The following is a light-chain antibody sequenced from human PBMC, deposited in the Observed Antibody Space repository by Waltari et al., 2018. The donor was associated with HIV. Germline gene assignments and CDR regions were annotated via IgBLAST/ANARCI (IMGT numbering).Light chain of an antibody. V-gene: IGKV2-28*01. CDR1: ESLLYDNGYNY. CDR3: MQALQTPRT. CDR2: LGF. Sequence: ETVMTQSPLSLPVTPGEPASISCTSSESLLYDNGYNYLDWYVQKPGQSPQLLIYLGFHRASGVPDRFSGSGSGTDFTLKISRVEAGDVGVYYCMQALQTPRTFGQGTKVEIK. J-gene: IGKJ1*01.